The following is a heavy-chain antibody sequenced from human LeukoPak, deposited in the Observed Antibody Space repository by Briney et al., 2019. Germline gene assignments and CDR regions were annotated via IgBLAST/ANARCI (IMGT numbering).Heavy chain of an antibody. CDR3: ARDLGFVARLLDY. Sequence: GGSLRLSCAASGFTFSSYSMNWVRQAPGKGLEWVANIKQDGSEKYYVDSVKGRFTISRDNAKNSLYLQMNSLRAEDTAVYYCARDLGFVARLLDYWGQGTLVTASS. V-gene: IGHV3-7*01. J-gene: IGHJ4*02. CDR2: IKQDGSEK. CDR1: GFTFSSYS. D-gene: IGHD5-12*01.